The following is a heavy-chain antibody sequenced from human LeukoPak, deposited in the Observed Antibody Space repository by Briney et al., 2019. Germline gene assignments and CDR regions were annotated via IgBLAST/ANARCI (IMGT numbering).Heavy chain of an antibody. Sequence: GGSLRLSCAASGFTFTDFYMSWVRQAPGKGLEWVSLISGSGGGTYYADSVKGRFTISRDNSKNTLYLQMDSLRADDTAVFYCAKDMAREGSGYDCDFDYWGQGTLVTVSS. D-gene: IGHD5-12*01. J-gene: IGHJ4*02. CDR2: ISGSGGGT. V-gene: IGHV3-23*01. CDR1: GFTFTDFY. CDR3: AKDMAREGSGYDCDFDY.